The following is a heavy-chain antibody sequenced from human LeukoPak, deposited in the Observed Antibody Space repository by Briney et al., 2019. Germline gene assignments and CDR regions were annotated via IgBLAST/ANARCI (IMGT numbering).Heavy chain of an antibody. CDR1: GFTFSSYD. CDR3: ARGSYGGYYYGMDV. Sequence: GGSLRPSCAASGFTFSSYDIHWVRQATGKGLEWVSAIGTAGDTYYPGSVKGRFTISRENAKNSLYLQMNSLRAGDTAVYYCARGSYGGYYYGMDVWGQGTTVTVSS. D-gene: IGHD4-23*01. CDR2: IGTAGDT. V-gene: IGHV3-13*01. J-gene: IGHJ6*02.